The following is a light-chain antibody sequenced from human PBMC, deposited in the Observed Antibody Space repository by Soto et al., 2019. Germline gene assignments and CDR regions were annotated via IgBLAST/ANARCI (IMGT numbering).Light chain of an antibody. Sequence: SYELTQPLSVSVALGQTARITWGGNNIGSKNVHWYQQKPGQAPVLVIYRDSNRPSGIPERFSGSNSGNTATLTISRAQAGDEADYYCQVWDSSADVVFGGGTKVTVL. CDR1: NIGSKN. CDR3: QVWDSSADVV. CDR2: RDS. J-gene: IGLJ2*01. V-gene: IGLV3-9*01.